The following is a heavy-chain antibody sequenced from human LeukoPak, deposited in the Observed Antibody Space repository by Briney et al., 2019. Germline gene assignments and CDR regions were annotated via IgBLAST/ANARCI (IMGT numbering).Heavy chain of an antibody. CDR3: ARAATVTAIDY. V-gene: IGHV4-34*01. CDR1: GGSFSGYY. CDR2: INHSGST. D-gene: IGHD4-17*01. Sequence: PSETLSLTCAVYGGSFSGYYWSWIRQPPGKGLEWLGEINHSGSTNYNPSLKSRVTISVDTSKNQFSLKLSSVAAADTAVYYCARAATVTAIDYWGQGTLVTVSS. J-gene: IGHJ4*02.